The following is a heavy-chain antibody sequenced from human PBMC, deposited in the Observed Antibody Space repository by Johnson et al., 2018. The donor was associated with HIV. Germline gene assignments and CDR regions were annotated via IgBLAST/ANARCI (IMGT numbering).Heavy chain of an antibody. CDR3: ARGGYCTGGVCLGDAFDI. V-gene: IGHV3-23*04. J-gene: IGHJ3*02. Sequence: VQLVESGGGVVQPGRSLKLSCAVSGFTFSDHYMSWIRQTPGQGLQWVSAISGSGGSTYYADSVKGRFTISRDNSKKTLYLQMNSLRAEDTALYSCARGGYCTGGVCLGDAFDIWGQGTMVTVSS. CDR2: ISGSGGST. D-gene: IGHD2-8*02. CDR1: GFTFSDHY.